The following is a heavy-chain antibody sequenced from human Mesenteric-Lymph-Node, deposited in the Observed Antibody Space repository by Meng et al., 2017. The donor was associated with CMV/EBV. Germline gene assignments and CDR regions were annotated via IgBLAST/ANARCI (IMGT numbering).Heavy chain of an antibody. CDR2: ISYDGSNK. CDR1: GFTFSSYA. J-gene: IGHJ4*02. V-gene: IGHV3-30*04. CDR3: ARESRVAAGFDY. Sequence: LTRAASGFTFSSYAMHWVRQAPGKGLEWVAVISYDGSNKYYADSVKGRFTISRDNSKNTLYLQMNSLRAEDTAVYYCARESRVAAGFDYWGQGTLVTVSS. D-gene: IGHD6-19*01.